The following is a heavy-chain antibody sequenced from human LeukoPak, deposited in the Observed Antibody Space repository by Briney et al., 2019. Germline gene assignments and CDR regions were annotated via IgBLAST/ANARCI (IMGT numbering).Heavy chain of an antibody. CDR3: AIEVSRLVIHAFDL. Sequence: GGSLRLSCVASGITFGRYGIHWVRQDPGKGLEWVSFIQTDGSIKYYSDSVKGRFTIPRDNPKNTVSLQMNRLRNEDTAVYYCAIEVSRLVIHAFDLWGQGTMVTVS. CDR1: GITFGRYG. D-gene: IGHD3-9*01. V-gene: IGHV3-30*02. J-gene: IGHJ3*01. CDR2: IQTDGSIK.